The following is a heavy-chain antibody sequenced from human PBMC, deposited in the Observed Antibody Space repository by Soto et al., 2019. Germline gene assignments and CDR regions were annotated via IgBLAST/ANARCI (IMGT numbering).Heavy chain of an antibody. Sequence: EVQLVESGGGLVKPGGSLRLSCAASGFIFSSYTMDWVRQAPGKGLDWVSSISSSSDYIYYADSVKGRFTISRDDAKNSPNLQMNSLSGEDTAVYYCVRYHRLPASYDIAFHGGLDVWGRGTTVTVSS. CDR2: ISSSSDYI. D-gene: IGHD3-9*01. V-gene: IGHV3-21*01. CDR1: GFIFSSYT. CDR3: VRYHRLPASYDIAFHGGLDV. J-gene: IGHJ6*02.